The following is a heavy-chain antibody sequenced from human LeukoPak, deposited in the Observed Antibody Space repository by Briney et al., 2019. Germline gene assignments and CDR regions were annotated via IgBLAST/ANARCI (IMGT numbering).Heavy chain of an antibody. CDR2: ISGSGGST. J-gene: IGHJ3*02. D-gene: IGHD5-12*01. V-gene: IGHV3-23*01. CDR3: ANLESGDDVFDI. CDR1: GFTFSSYA. Sequence: GGSLRPSCAASGFTFSSYAMSWVRQAPGKGLEWVSVISGSGGSTYYADSVKGRFTISRDNSKNTLYLQMNSLRDEDTAVYYCANLESGDDVFDIWGQGTMVTVSS.